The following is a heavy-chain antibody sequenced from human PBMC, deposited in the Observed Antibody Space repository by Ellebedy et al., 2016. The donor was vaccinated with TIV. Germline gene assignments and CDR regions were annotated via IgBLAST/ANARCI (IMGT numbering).Heavy chain of an antibody. J-gene: IGHJ5*02. CDR3: ARRGSYGDYAVQVNSWFDR. V-gene: IGHV3-7*01. CDR2: IYQDGSNQ. D-gene: IGHD4-17*01. CDR1: GFSFRSYW. Sequence: PGGSLRLSCVASGFSFRSYWMSWVRQAPGKGLEWVANIYQDGSNQYYLDSVKGRFTISRDNAINSLFLQMNSLRAGDTAVYYCARRGSYGDYAVQVNSWFDRWGRGTLVTVSS.